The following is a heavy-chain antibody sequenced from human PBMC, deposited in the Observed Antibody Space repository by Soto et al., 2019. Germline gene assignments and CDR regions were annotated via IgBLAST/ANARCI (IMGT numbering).Heavy chain of an antibody. CDR3: ARGTLSYYDILTGYWVLDY. V-gene: IGHV1-46*03. D-gene: IGHD3-9*01. CDR1: GYTFTGYY. J-gene: IGHJ4*02. CDR2: INPSGGST. Sequence: GASVKVSCKASGYTFTGYYMHWVRQAPGQGLEWMGIINPSGGSTSYAQKFQGRVTMTRDTSTSTVYMELSSLRSEDTAVYYCARGTLSYYDILTGYWVLDYWGQGTLVTVSS.